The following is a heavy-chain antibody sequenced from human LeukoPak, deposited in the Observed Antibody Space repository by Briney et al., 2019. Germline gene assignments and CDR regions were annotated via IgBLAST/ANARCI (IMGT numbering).Heavy chain of an antibody. CDR3: ARDILAYCRGDCSFDY. Sequence: GGSLRLSCAASGFTFSSYAMHWVRQAPGKGLEWVAVISYDGSNKYYADSVKGRFTISRVNSKNTLYLQMNSLRAEDTAVYYCARDILAYCRGDCSFDYWGQGTLVTVSS. V-gene: IGHV3-30*04. J-gene: IGHJ4*02. D-gene: IGHD2-21*02. CDR2: ISYDGSNK. CDR1: GFTFSSYA.